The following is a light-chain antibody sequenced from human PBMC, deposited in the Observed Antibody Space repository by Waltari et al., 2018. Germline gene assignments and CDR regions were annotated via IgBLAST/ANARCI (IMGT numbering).Light chain of an antibody. CDR1: QGISSY. CDR2: VAS. CDR3: QQLNSYPWT. Sequence: DIQLTQSPSFLSASVGDRVTITCRASQGISSYLAWYKQNPGKAPKLLIYVASTLQSWVPSKFSGSGSGTEFTLTISSLQPEDFATYYCQQLNSYPWTFGQGTKVEIK. V-gene: IGKV1-9*01. J-gene: IGKJ1*01.